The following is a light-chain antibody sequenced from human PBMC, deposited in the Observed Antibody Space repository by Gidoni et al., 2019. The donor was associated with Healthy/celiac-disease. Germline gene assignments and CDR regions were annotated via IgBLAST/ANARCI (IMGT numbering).Light chain of an antibody. V-gene: IGKV1-39*01. J-gene: IGKJ3*01. CDR3: QQSYSTPFT. Sequence: DIQMTQSPSSLSASVGDRVTITCRASQSISSYLNWYQQKPGKAPKLLIYAASSLQSGVPSRFSGSGSGTDCTLTISSLQPEDCATYYFQQSYSTPFTFGPGTKVDIK. CDR2: AAS. CDR1: QSISSY.